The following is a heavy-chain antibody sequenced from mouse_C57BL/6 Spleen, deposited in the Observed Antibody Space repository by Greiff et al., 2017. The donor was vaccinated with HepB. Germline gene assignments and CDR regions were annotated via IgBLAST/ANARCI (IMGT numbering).Heavy chain of an antibody. V-gene: IGHV1-53*01. D-gene: IGHD2-5*01. CDR2: INPSNGGT. CDR1: GYTFTSYW. CDR3: ARGGYYSNYDWYFDV. Sequence: QVQLQQPGTELVKPGASVKLSCKASGYTFTSYWMHWVKQRPGQGLEWIGNINPSNGGTNYNEKFKSKATLTVDKSASTAYMQLSSLTSEDSAVYYCARGGYYSNYDWYFDVWGTGTTVTVSS. J-gene: IGHJ1*03.